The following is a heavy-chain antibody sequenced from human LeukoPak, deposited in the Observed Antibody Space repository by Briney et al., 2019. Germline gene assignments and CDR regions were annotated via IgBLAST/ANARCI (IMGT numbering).Heavy chain of an antibody. Sequence: GGSLRLSCVASGFTFSNYWMTWVRQAPGKGLEWVANIKLDGSEAYYVDSVKGRFTISRDNTQNSLYLQMNSLRAEDTAVYYCASDQTPYYWGQGTLVTVSS. CDR2: IKLDGSEA. CDR1: GFTFSNYW. V-gene: IGHV3-7*01. J-gene: IGHJ4*02. CDR3: ASDQTPYY.